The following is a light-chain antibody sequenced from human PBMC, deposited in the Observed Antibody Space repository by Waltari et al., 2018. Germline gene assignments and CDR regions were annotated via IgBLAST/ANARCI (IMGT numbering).Light chain of an antibody. CDR3: QSYDSSLSGHVV. J-gene: IGLJ2*01. Sequence: QSVLTQPPSVSGAPGPRVTIPCTGSSSNLGAGYDVTWYQQLPGTAPKLLIYGNSNRPSGVPDRFSGSKSGTSASLAITGLQAEDEADYYCQSYDSSLSGHVVFGGGTKLTVL. CDR1: SSNLGAGYD. V-gene: IGLV1-40*01. CDR2: GNS.